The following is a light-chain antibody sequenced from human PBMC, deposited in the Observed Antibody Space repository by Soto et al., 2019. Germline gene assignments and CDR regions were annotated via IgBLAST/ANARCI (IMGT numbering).Light chain of an antibody. V-gene: IGKV1-5*03. J-gene: IGKJ1*01. Sequence: DIQMTQTHSTLSASVGDRVTITCRARQSISSWLAWYQQKPGKAPKLLIYKASSLESGGPSRFSGSGSGTEFPLTIRRLQPDESATYYCQQYKTFGQGAKVDIK. CDR2: KAS. CDR1: QSISSW. CDR3: QQYKT.